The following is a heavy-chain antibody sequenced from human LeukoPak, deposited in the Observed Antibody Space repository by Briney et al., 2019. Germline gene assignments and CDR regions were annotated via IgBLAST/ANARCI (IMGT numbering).Heavy chain of an antibody. J-gene: IGHJ6*03. V-gene: IGHV1-2*02. CDR2: INPKTGDT. D-gene: IGHD3-10*01. CDR1: GYTFIDYY. Sequence: ASVKVSCKASGYTFIDYYIHWVRQAPGQGLECMGWINPKTGDTNYVEKFQGRVTMTRETSISTAYMELSSLRSEDTAVYYCARGPRITMVRGVLYYYYMDVWGKGTTVTVSS. CDR3: ARGPRITMVRGVLYYYYMDV.